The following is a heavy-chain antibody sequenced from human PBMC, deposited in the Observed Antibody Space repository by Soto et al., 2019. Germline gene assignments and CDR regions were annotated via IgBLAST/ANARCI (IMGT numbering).Heavy chain of an antibody. Sequence: GESLKISCKGSGYSFTNYWIGWVRQMPGKGLEWMGIIYPGDSDTRYSPSFQGQVTISADKSISTAYLQWSSLKASDTAMYHCGRPPEAGKYSSGMAVWGQGTPVTVSS. V-gene: IGHV5-51*01. CDR2: IYPGDSDT. CDR3: GRPPEAGKYSSGMAV. J-gene: IGHJ6*02. D-gene: IGHD6-13*01. CDR1: GYSFTNYW.